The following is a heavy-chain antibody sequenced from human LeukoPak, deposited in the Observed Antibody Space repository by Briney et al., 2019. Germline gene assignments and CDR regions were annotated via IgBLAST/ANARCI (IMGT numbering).Heavy chain of an antibody. CDR3: ARGFRCSGGSCYYFGY. V-gene: IGHV1-8*01. CDR2: MNPNSGNT. D-gene: IGHD2-15*01. J-gene: IGHJ4*02. Sequence: ASVKVSCKASVYTFTSYDIYWVRQAPGQGRVWVGWMNPNSGNTGYAQKFQGRVTMTRNTSIRTAYMELSSLRSEDTAVYYCARGFRCSGGSCYYFGYWGQGTLVTVSS. CDR1: VYTFTSYD.